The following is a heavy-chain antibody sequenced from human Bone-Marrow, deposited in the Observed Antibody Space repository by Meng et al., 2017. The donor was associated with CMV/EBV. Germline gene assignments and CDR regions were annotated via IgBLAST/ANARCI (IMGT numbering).Heavy chain of an antibody. CDR1: GYTFTGYY. V-gene: IGHV1-2*02. Sequence: ASVKVSCKASGYTFTGYYMHWVRQAPGQGLEWMGWINPNSGGTNYAQKFQGRVTMTRDTSISTAYMELSRLRSDDTAVYYCARRGRRSYCSSTSCYLNWFDPWGQGTLVTVSS. CDR2: INPNSGGT. J-gene: IGHJ5*02. CDR3: ARRGRRSYCSSTSCYLNWFDP. D-gene: IGHD2-2*01.